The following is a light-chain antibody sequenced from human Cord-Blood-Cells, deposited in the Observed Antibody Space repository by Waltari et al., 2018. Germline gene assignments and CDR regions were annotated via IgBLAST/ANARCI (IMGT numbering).Light chain of an antibody. Sequence: QSALTQPASVSGSPGQSITITCTGPSSDVGSYNPVSWYQQHPGKSPKLMIYEGSKRPAGVSNRFSGSKAGNTASLTISWLQAEGEADYYCCSYAGSSTWVFGGGTKLTVL. J-gene: IGLJ3*02. CDR1: SSDVGSYNP. V-gene: IGLV2-23*01. CDR3: CSYAGSSTWV. CDR2: EGS.